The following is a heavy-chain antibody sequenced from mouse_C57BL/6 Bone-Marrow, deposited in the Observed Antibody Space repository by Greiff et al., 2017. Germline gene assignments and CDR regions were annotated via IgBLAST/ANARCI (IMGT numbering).Heavy chain of an antibody. CDR1: GFSLTSYG. J-gene: IGHJ1*03. CDR2: IWSGGST. D-gene: IGHD2-1*01. V-gene: IGHV2-2*01. Sequence: VQGVESGPGLVQPSQSLSITCTVSGFSLTSYGVHWVRQSPGKGLEWLGVIWSGGSTDYNAAFISRLSISKDNSKSQVFFKMNSLQADDTAIYYCARGDYGNYVGYFDVWGTGTTVTVSS. CDR3: ARGDYGNYVGYFDV.